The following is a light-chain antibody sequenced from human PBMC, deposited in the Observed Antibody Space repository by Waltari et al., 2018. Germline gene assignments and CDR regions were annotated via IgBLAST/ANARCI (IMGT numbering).Light chain of an antibody. J-gene: IGLJ2*01. CDR3: SSYTSSSTRV. CDR1: SSDVGGYNY. V-gene: IGLV2-14*01. CDR2: EVS. Sequence: QSALTQPASVSGSPGQSITISCTGTSSDVGGYNYVPWYQQHPGKAPKLIIYEVSKRPSGVSNRFSGSKSGNTASLTISGLQAEDEADYYCSSYTSSSTRVFGGGTKLTVL.